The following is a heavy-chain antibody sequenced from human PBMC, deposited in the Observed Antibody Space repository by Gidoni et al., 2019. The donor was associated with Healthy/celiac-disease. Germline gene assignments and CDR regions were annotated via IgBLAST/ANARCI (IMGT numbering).Heavy chain of an antibody. J-gene: IGHJ5*02. CDR3: ARALSIGPGNWFDP. CDR1: GGSISSSSYY. D-gene: IGHD6-6*01. Sequence: QLQLQESGPGLVKPSETLSLTCTVSGGSISSSSYYWGWIRQPPGKGLEWIGSIYYSGSTYYNPSLKSRVTISVDTSKNQFSLKLSSVTAADTAVYYCARALSIGPGNWFDPWGQGTLVTVSS. CDR2: IYYSGST. V-gene: IGHV4-39*01.